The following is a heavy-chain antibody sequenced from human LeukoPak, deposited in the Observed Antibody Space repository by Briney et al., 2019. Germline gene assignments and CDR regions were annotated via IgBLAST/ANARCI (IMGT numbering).Heavy chain of an antibody. J-gene: IGHJ4*02. Sequence: SVKVSRKASGGTFSSYAISWVRQAPGQGLEWMGRIIPIFGTANYAQKFQGRVTITTDESMSTAYMELSSLRSEDTAVYYCARDGVGATQFDYWGQGTLVTVSS. D-gene: IGHD1-26*01. V-gene: IGHV1-69*05. CDR3: ARDGVGATQFDY. CDR2: IIPIFGTA. CDR1: GGTFSSYA.